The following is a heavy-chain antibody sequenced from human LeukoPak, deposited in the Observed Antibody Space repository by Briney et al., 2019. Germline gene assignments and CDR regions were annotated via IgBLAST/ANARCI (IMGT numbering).Heavy chain of an antibody. D-gene: IGHD6-6*01. V-gene: IGHV1-46*01. J-gene: IGHJ4*02. CDR1: GYTFTSYY. CDR3: ARDRYSIAGKGRNFDY. Sequence: ASVKVSCKASGYTFTSYYMHWVRQAPGQGLEWMGIINPSGGSTSYAQKFQGRVTMTRDMSTSTVYMELSSLRSEDTAVYYCARDRYSIAGKGRNFDYWGQGTLVTVSS. CDR2: INPSGGST.